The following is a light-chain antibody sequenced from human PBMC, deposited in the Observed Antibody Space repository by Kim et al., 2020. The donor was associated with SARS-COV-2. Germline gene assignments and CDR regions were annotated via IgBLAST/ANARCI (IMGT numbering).Light chain of an antibody. V-gene: IGLV2-14*03. Sequence: GQSITISCAGTSSDVGAYNYVSWYQHHPGKAPKLMIFDVNNRPSGLPNRCSGSKSGNTASLTISGLQAEDEADYYCSSYASTRSYVFGTGTKVTVL. CDR1: SSDVGAYNY. CDR2: DVN. CDR3: SSYASTRSYV. J-gene: IGLJ1*01.